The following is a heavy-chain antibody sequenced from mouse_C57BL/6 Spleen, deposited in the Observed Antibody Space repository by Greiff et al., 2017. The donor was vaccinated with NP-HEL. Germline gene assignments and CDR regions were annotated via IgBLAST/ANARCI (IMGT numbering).Heavy chain of an antibody. J-gene: IGHJ4*01. Sequence: EVKLQESGGGLVQPGGSMKLSCVASGFTFSNYWMNWVRQSPEKGLEWVAQIRLKSDNYATHYAESVKGRFTISRDDSKSSVYLQMNNLRAEDTGIYYCKGVYYAMDYWGQGTSVTVSS. CDR2: IRLKSDNYAT. CDR1: GFTFSNYW. CDR3: KGVYYAMDY. V-gene: IGHV6-3*01.